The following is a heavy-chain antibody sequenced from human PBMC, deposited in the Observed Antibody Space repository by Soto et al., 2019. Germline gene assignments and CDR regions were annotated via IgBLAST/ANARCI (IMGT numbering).Heavy chain of an antibody. CDR1: GYTFTGYY. V-gene: IGHV1-2*04. Sequence: QVQLVQSGAEVKKPGASVKVSCKASGYTFTGYYMHWVRQAPGQGLEWMGWINPNSGGTNYAQKFQGWVTMTRDTSISTAYMELSRLRSDDTAVYYCARAWDRGYSYGYVLAAFDIWGQGTMVTVSS. D-gene: IGHD5-18*01. CDR3: ARAWDRGYSYGYVLAAFDI. CDR2: INPNSGGT. J-gene: IGHJ3*02.